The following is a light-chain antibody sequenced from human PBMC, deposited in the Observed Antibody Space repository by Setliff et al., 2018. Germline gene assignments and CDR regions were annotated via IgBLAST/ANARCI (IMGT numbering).Light chain of an antibody. CDR2: DVI. V-gene: IGLV2-14*03. CDR1: SSDVGAYNH. CDR3: SSYRSNTPDV. J-gene: IGLJ1*01. Sequence: QSALTQPASVSGSPGQSITISCTGTSSDVGAYNHVSWYQQHPGKAPKLMIYDVIHRPSGISNRFSGSKSGNTASLTISGLQAEDEADYYCSSYRSNTPDVFGTGTKVTVL.